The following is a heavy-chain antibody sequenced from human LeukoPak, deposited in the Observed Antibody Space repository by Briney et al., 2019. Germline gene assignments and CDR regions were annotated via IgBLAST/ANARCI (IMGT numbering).Heavy chain of an antibody. CDR3: ARSPTVLLWPGWFDF. D-gene: IGHD3-10*01. V-gene: IGHV3-48*01. CDR2: ISSSSSTI. Sequence: GGSLRLSCAASGFTFSSYGMTWVRQAPGKGLEWVSYISSSSSTIYYADSVKGRFTISRDNAKNSLCLQMNSLSAEDTAVYYCARSPTVLLWPGWFDFWGQGTLVTVSS. J-gene: IGHJ4*02. CDR1: GFTFSSYG.